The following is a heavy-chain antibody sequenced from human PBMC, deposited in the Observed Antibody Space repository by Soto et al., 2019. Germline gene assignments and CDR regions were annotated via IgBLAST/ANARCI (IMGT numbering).Heavy chain of an antibody. CDR3: ARGGSGTPRGNFDY. J-gene: IGHJ4*02. Sequence: PGGSLRLSCAASGFTFSSYAMHWVRQAPGKGLEWVAVISYDGSNKYYADSVKGRFTISRDNSKNTLYLQMNSLRAEDTAVYYCARGGSGTPRGNFDYWGQGTLVTVSS. V-gene: IGHV3-30-3*01. D-gene: IGHD3-10*01. CDR2: ISYDGSNK. CDR1: GFTFSSYA.